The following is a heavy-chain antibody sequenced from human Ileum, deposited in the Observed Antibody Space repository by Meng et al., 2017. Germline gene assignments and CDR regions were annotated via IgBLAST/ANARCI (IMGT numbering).Heavy chain of an antibody. CDR3: ASARYDN. Sequence: QVQLQQWGAGLLKPSETLFLTCVVYGGSFSANYWTWIRQPPGKGLEWIGEINHNGNTNYKPSLKSRVTISVDTSKKQFSLRLTSVTAADTAVYYCASARYDNWGQGTLVTVSS. V-gene: IGHV4-34*01. J-gene: IGHJ4*02. CDR1: GGSFSANY. CDR2: INHNGNT.